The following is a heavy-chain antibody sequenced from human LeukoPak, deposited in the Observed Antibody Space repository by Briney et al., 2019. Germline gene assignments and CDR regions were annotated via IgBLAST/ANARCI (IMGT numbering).Heavy chain of an antibody. Sequence: PGGSLRLSCAASGFTFSSYSMNWVRQAPGKGLEWVSYISSSSSTIYYADSVKGRFTISRDNAKNSLYLQMNCLRAEDTAVYYCARDPPMGIAVAGFGGTFDYWGQGTLVTVSS. D-gene: IGHD6-19*01. CDR2: ISSSSSTI. J-gene: IGHJ4*02. CDR3: ARDPPMGIAVAGFGGTFDY. CDR1: GFTFSSYS. V-gene: IGHV3-48*01.